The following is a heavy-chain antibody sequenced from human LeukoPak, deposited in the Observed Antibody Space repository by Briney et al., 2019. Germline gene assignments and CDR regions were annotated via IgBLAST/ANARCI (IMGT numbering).Heavy chain of an antibody. CDR3: ARLFGELNS. V-gene: IGHV4-34*01. CDR1: GGSFSGYY. J-gene: IGHJ5*02. CDR2: INHSGST. D-gene: IGHD3-10*01. Sequence: PSETLSLTCAVYGGSFSGYYWSWIRQPPGKGLEWIGEINHSGSTNYNPSLKSRVTISVDTSKNQFSLKLSSVTAADTAVYYCARLFGELNSWGQGTLVTVSS.